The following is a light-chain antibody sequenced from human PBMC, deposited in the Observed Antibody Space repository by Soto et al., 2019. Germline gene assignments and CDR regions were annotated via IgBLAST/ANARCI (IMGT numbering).Light chain of an antibody. J-gene: IGLJ2*01. CDR2: DVS. CDR3: SSYTSSSSVV. Sequence: QSALTQPASVSGSPGQSITISCTGTSSDVGGYNYVSWYQQHPGKAPKFMIYDVSNRPSGVSNRFSGSKSGNTASLTVSGPQAEDEADYYCSSYTSSSSVVFCGGTQLTVL. V-gene: IGLV2-14*01. CDR1: SSDVGGYNY.